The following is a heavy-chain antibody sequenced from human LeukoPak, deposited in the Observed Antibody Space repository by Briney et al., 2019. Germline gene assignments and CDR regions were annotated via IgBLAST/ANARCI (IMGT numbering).Heavy chain of an antibody. CDR2: ISAYNGNT. CDR1: GYTFTSYG. CDR3: ARVTPYSSSWFHYYFDY. J-gene: IGHJ4*02. Sequence: ASVKVSCKASGYTFTSYGISWVRQAPGQGLEWMGWISAYNGNTNYAQKLQGGVTMTTDTSTSTAYMELRSLRSDDTAVYYCARVTPYSSSWFHYYFDYWGQRTLVTVSS. V-gene: IGHV1-18*01. D-gene: IGHD6-13*01.